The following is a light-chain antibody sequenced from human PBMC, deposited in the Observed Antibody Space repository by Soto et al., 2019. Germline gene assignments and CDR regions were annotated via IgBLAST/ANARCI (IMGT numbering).Light chain of an antibody. Sequence: VLTQPPSVSGAPGQGVTISCTGSSSNIGKDYDVHWYQQLPGAAPRLLIYSNFNRPSGVPYRFSGSKSGSSASLVITGLQAEDEADYYCQAYDNSLSGWVFGGGTKLTVL. V-gene: IGLV1-40*01. CDR1: SSNIGKDYD. CDR3: QAYDNSLSGWV. J-gene: IGLJ3*02. CDR2: SNF.